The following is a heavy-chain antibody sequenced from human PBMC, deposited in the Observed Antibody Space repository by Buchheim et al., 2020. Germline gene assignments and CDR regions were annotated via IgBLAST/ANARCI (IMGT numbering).Heavy chain of an antibody. CDR3: TRQWGYDYMRFDY. D-gene: IGHD5-12*01. J-gene: IGHJ4*02. Sequence: QLQLQESGPGLVKPSETLSLTCTVSVGSISSSSYYWGWIRQPPGKGLEWIGSIYFSWSTYYNPSLKSRVTFSVAPFKNQFSLKLSSVTAADTAVYYCTRQWGYDYMRFDYWGQGTL. CDR1: VGSISSSSYY. CDR2: IYFSWST. V-gene: IGHV4-39*01.